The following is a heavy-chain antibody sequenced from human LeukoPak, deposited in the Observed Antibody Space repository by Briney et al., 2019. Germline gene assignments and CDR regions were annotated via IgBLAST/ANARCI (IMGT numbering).Heavy chain of an antibody. D-gene: IGHD1-1*01. CDR1: GGTFSSDA. Sequence: SVKVSCKASGGTFSSDAISWVRQAPGQGLEWMGGISLIFGTANYAQKFQGRVTITTEKSTSTAYMEVSRLRYEDTAVYYCARDWNQIYLGNYYYYMDVWGKGTTVTVSS. V-gene: IGHV1-69*05. CDR2: ISLIFGTA. CDR3: ARDWNQIYLGNYYYYMDV. J-gene: IGHJ6*03.